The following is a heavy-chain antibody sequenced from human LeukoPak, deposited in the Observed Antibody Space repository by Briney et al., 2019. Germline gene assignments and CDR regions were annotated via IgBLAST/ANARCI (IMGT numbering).Heavy chain of an antibody. V-gene: IGHV1-69*01. CDR1: GGTFSGYA. J-gene: IGHJ4*02. D-gene: IGHD3-10*01. CDR2: IIPIFGTA. Sequence: SVKVSCKASGGTFSGYAISWVRQAPGQGLEWMGGIIPIFGTANYAQKFQGRVTITADESTSTAYMELSSLGSEDTAVYYCARLMVRGPKQNFDYWGQGTLVTVSS. CDR3: ARLMVRGPKQNFDY.